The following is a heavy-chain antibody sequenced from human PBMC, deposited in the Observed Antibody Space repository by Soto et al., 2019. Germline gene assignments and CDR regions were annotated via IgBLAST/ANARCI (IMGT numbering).Heavy chain of an antibody. J-gene: IGHJ4*02. CDR3: ATSYGSGYRAFDY. CDR2: VNPILIMS. V-gene: IGHV1-69*04. D-gene: IGHD3-10*01. CDR1: GDTFSFYS. Sequence: QVQLVQSGAEVKRPGSSVKVSCKASGDTFSFYSINWVRQAPVLGLEWWGRVNPILIMSNYAQRLHGRVTMTADKSTSTAYVELSGLRSEDTAMYYCATSYGSGYRAFDYWGQGALVTVSS.